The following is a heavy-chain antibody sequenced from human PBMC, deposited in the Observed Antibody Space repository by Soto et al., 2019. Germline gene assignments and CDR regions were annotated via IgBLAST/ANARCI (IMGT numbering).Heavy chain of an antibody. Sequence: GASVKVSCKASGYTFTSYYMHWVRQAPGQGLEWMGIINPSGGSTSYAQKFQGRVTMTRDTSTSTAYMELSSLRSEDTAVYYCARVVDLGGDGYNFPWFDPWGQGTLVTVSS. CDR1: GYTFTSYY. CDR2: INPSGGST. J-gene: IGHJ5*02. V-gene: IGHV1-46*01. D-gene: IGHD5-12*01. CDR3: ARVVDLGGDGYNFPWFDP.